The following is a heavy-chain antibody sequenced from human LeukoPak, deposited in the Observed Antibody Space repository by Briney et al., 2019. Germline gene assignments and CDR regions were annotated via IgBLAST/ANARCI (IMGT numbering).Heavy chain of an antibody. CDR3: ARDHRYAFDN. V-gene: IGHV3-23*01. D-gene: IGHD5-12*01. Sequence: GGSLRLSCAASGFTFSSYAMSWVRQAPGKGLEWVSSISGSGTNTYYADSVKGRFTISRDNSRNLVFLQMNSLRVEDTAVYYCARDHRYAFDNWGQGTLVTVSS. CDR2: ISGSGTNT. CDR1: GFTFSSYA. J-gene: IGHJ4*02.